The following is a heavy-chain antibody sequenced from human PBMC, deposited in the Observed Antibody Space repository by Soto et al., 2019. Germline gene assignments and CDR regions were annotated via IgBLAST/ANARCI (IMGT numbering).Heavy chain of an antibody. CDR1: GFNVSRNY. Sequence: GGSLRLSCAASGFNVSRNYMTWVRQAPGKGLECVSLISIAGNTYYADSVKGRFTISRDISKNTLYLQMNSLRSEDTAVYYCARGKIGYCSGGSCFAYYYYYMDVWGKGTTVTVSS. CDR3: ARGKIGYCSGGSCFAYYYYYMDV. V-gene: IGHV3-53*01. D-gene: IGHD2-15*01. CDR2: ISIAGNT. J-gene: IGHJ6*03.